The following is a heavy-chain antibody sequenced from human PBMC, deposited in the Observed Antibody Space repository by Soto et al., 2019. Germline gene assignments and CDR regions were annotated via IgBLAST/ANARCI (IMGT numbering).Heavy chain of an antibody. CDR3: AHSLIGYYYDSSGSNWFDP. CDR2: ISAYNGNT. V-gene: IGHV1-18*01. J-gene: IGHJ5*02. D-gene: IGHD3-22*01. CDR1: GYTFTSYG. Sequence: ASVKVSCKASGYTFTSYGISWVRQAPGQGLEWMGWISAYNGNTNYAQKLQGRVTMTTDTSTSTAYMELRSLRSDDTAVYYCAHSLIGYYYDSSGSNWFDPWGQGTLVTVSS.